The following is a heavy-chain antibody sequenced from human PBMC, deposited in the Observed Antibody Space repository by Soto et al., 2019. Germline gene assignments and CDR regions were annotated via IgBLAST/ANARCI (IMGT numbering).Heavy chain of an antibody. D-gene: IGHD6-13*01. J-gene: IGHJ4*02. CDR1: GFTFSSYG. Sequence: GGSLRLSCAASGFTFSSYGMHWVRQAPGKGLEWVAVIWYDGSNKYYADSVKGRFTISRDNSKNTLYLQMNSLRAEDTAVYYCARAQQQLALYYFDYWGQGTLVTVSS. V-gene: IGHV3-33*01. CDR3: ARAQQQLALYYFDY. CDR2: IWYDGSNK.